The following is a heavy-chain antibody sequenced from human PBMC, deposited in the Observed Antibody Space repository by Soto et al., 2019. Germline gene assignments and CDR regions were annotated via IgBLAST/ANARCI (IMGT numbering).Heavy chain of an antibody. J-gene: IGHJ4*02. V-gene: IGHV3-30-3*01. D-gene: IGHD3-10*01. CDR1: GFTFSSYA. CDR3: ARASPKIELLWFDRFDY. Sequence: QVQLVESGGGVVQPGRSLRLSCAASGFTFSSYAMHWVRQAPGKGLEWVAVISYDGSNKYYADSVKGRFTISRDNSKNTLYLQMNSLRAEDTAVYYCARASPKIELLWFDRFDYWGQGTLVTVSS. CDR2: ISYDGSNK.